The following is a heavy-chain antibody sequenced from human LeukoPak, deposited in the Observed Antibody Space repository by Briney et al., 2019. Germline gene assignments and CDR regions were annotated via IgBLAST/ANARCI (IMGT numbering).Heavy chain of an antibody. J-gene: IGHJ4*02. Sequence: ASVKVSCKVSGYTLTELSMHWVRQAPGKGLEWMGGFDPEDGETIYAQKFQGRVTMTEDTSTDTAYMELSSLRSEDTAVYYCASIRRYSGSYSFDYWGQGTLVTVSS. V-gene: IGHV1-24*01. CDR1: GYTLTELS. D-gene: IGHD1-26*01. CDR3: ASIRRYSGSYSFDY. CDR2: FDPEDGET.